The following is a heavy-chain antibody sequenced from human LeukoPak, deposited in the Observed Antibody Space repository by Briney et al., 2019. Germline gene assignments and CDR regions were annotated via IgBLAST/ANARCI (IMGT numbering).Heavy chain of an antibody. J-gene: IGHJ4*02. D-gene: IGHD5-18*01. CDR2: INPNSGGT. CDR3: ARDPDTAMVKGYYFDY. Sequence: GSVKVSCKASGYTFTGYYMHWVRQAPGQGLEWMGWINPNSGGTNYAQKFQGWVTMTRDTSISTAYMELSRLRSDDTAVYYCARDPDTAMVKGYYFDYWGQGTLVTVSS. V-gene: IGHV1-2*04. CDR1: GYTFTGYY.